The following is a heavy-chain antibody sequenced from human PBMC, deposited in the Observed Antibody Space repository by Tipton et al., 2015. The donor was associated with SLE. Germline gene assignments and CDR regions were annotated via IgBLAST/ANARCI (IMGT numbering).Heavy chain of an antibody. V-gene: IGHV1-2*02. CDR3: GGGYDLWRGMDA. J-gene: IGHJ6*04. Sequence: QSGPEVKKPGASVKVSCKASGYTFTGYYIHWVRQAPGQGLEWMGWISRNSGGTNYAQNFQGRVTMTSDTSVSTAYMELSRLTADDTALFCCGGGYDLWRGMDAWGNGPPVPVSS. CDR2: ISRNSGGT. CDR1: GYTFTGYY. D-gene: IGHD3-3*01.